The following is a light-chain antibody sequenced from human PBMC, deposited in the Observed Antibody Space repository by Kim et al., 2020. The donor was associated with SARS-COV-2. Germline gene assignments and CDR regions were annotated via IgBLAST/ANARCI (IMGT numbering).Light chain of an antibody. CDR2: KDS. Sequence: SPGQTARITCSGDALPKQYAYWYQQKPGQAPVLVIYKDSERPSGIPERFSGPSSGTTVTLTISGVQAEDEADYYCQSADSSGTYGVFGGGTQLTVL. CDR1: ALPKQY. CDR3: QSADSSGTYGV. V-gene: IGLV3-25*03. J-gene: IGLJ2*01.